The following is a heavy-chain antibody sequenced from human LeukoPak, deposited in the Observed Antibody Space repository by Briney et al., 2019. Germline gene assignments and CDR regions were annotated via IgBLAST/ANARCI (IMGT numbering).Heavy chain of an antibody. J-gene: IGHJ3*02. CDR3: ASPPPHFRSGSYQPDDAFDI. Sequence: SVKVSCKASGGTFSSYAISRVRQAPGQGLEWMGGIIPIFGTANYAQKFQGRVTITTDESTSTAYMELSSLRSEDTAVYYCASPPPHFRSGSYQPDDAFDIWGQGTMVTVSS. V-gene: IGHV1-69*05. D-gene: IGHD3-3*02. CDR1: GGTFSSYA. CDR2: IIPIFGTA.